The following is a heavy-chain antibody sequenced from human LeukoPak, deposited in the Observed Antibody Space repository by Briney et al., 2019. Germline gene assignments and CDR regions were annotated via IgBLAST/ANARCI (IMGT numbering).Heavy chain of an antibody. Sequence: GGSLRLSCAASGFTFSSYEMNWVRQAPGKGLGWVAVISYDGSNKYYADPVKGRFTIYRDNSKNTLYLQMNSLRAEDTAVYYCARGDGSGLLYYGMDVWGKGTTVTVSS. CDR2: ISYDGSNK. CDR1: GFTFSSYE. J-gene: IGHJ6*04. D-gene: IGHD3-10*01. CDR3: ARGDGSGLLYYGMDV. V-gene: IGHV3-30*04.